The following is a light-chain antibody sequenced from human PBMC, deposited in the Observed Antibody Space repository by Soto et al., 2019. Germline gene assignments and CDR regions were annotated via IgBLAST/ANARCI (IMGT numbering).Light chain of an antibody. CDR2: GAS. J-gene: IGKJ1*01. CDR3: QQSYSTPRT. CDR1: QSVSSSY. V-gene: IGKV3-20*01. Sequence: EIVLTPSPGTLSLSPGERATLSCRASQSVSSSYLAWYQQKPGRAPRLLILGASTRATGIADRCSGSGSGTDFTLTISSLQPEDFATYYCQQSYSTPRTFGQGTKVDIK.